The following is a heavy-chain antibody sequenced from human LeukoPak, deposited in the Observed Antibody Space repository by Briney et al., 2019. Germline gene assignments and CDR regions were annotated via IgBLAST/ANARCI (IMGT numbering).Heavy chain of an antibody. CDR2: INPNSGGT. D-gene: IGHD5-12*01. J-gene: IGHJ4*02. CDR3: ARVSNSGYDYFDY. CDR1: GYTFTGQY. V-gene: IGHV1-2*02. Sequence: GASVKVSCKASGYTFTGQYMHWVRQAPGQGLEWMGWINPNSGGTSYAQKFQGRVTMTRDTSISTAYMELSRLRSDDTAVYYCARVSNSGYDYFDYWGQGTLVTVSS.